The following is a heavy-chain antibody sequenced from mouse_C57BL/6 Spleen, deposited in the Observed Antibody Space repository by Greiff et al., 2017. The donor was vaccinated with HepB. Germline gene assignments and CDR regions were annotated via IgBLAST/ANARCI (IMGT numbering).Heavy chain of an antibody. D-gene: IGHD1-1*01. CDR2: ISNLAYSI. CDR3: ARQGYYYGSSDWYFDV. Sequence: VQLKESGGGLVQPGGSLKLSCAASGFTFSDYGMAWVRQAPRKGPEWVAFISNLAYSIYYADTVTGRFTISRENAKNTLYLEMSSLRSEDTAMYYCARQGYYYGSSDWYFDVWGTGTTVTVSS. CDR1: GFTFSDYG. V-gene: IGHV5-15*01. J-gene: IGHJ1*03.